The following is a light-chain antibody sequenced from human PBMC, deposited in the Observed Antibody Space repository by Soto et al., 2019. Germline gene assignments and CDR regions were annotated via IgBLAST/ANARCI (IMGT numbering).Light chain of an antibody. CDR2: RNN. CDR1: SSNIGSHY. Sequence: QPVLTQPPSASGTPGQRVTISCSGSSSNIGSHYVFWYRQFPGTAPKVLIYRNNQRPSGVPDRFSGSKSGASASLAISGLRSEDDADYYCAAWDDGLSGWVFGGGTKLTVL. J-gene: IGLJ3*02. V-gene: IGLV1-47*01. CDR3: AAWDDGLSGWV.